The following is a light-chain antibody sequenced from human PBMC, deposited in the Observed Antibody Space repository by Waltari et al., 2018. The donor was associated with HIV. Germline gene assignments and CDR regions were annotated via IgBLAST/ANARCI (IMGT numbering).Light chain of an antibody. CDR3: CSYAGTSTYV. CDR1: SSDVGNYDL. V-gene: IGLV2-23*02. CDR2: DVN. Sequence: QSVLTQPASVSGSPGQSITISCTGTSSDVGNYDLVSWYQQHPGRAPKLLIYDVNKRPSGLSNRFSGSKSGNTASLTISGLQAEDEAVYYCCSYAGTSTYVFGPGTKVTVL. J-gene: IGLJ1*01.